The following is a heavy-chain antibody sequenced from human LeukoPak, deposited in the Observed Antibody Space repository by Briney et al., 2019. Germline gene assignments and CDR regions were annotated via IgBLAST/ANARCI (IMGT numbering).Heavy chain of an antibody. CDR3: VSFYETY. D-gene: IGHD2/OR15-2a*01. CDR1: GFTFSRYW. J-gene: IGHJ4*02. CDR2: IKQDGSEK. Sequence: GGSLRLSCAASGFTFSRYWMSWVRQAPGKGLEWVAKIKQDGSEKYCVDSVKGRFTISKDNAKNTVYLQMNSLRAEDTAVYYCVSFYETYWGRGTLVTVSS. V-gene: IGHV3-7*01.